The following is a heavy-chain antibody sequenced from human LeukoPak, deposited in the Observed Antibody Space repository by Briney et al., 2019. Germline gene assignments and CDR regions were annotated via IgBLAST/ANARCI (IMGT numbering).Heavy chain of an antibody. J-gene: IGHJ4*02. D-gene: IGHD6-13*01. CDR2: IYYSGSA. CDR1: GGSISSGDYY. CDR3: ASFVASSSWSFDY. Sequence: SETLSLTCTVSGGSISSGDYYWNWIRQPPGKGLEWIGFIYYSGSAYYNPSLKSRVIISVDTSKNQFSLRLSSVTAADTAVYYCASFVASSSWSFDYWGQGTLVTVSS. V-gene: IGHV4-30-4*01.